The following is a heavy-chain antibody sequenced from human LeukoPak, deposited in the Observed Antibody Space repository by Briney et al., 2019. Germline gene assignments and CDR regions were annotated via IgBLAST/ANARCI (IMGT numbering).Heavy chain of an antibody. CDR3: AKGAYDYIEMGYFDS. CDR1: GFTSTNYA. CDR2: LIGSSGST. Sequence: GGSLRLSCAASGFTSTNYAMNWVRQAPGKGLEWVSILIGSSGSTDYADSEKGRFTISRDTSKNTLFLQMNSLRAEDTAIYYCAKGAYDYIEMGYFDSWGQGTLVTVSS. D-gene: IGHD5-12*01. V-gene: IGHV3-23*01. J-gene: IGHJ4*02.